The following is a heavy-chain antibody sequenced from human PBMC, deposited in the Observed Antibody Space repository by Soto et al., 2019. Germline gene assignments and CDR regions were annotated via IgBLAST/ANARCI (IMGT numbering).Heavy chain of an antibody. Sequence: EVQLLESGGGLVQPGGSLRLSCAASGFTFSSYAMSWVRQAPGKGLEWVSAISGSGGSTYYADSVKGRFTISRDNSKNTLDLQMNSLRAEDTAVYYCAKDFYGDHKPELFDCWGQGTLVTVSS. J-gene: IGHJ4*02. CDR3: AKDFYGDHKPELFDC. D-gene: IGHD4-17*01. V-gene: IGHV3-23*01. CDR2: ISGSGGST. CDR1: GFTFSSYA.